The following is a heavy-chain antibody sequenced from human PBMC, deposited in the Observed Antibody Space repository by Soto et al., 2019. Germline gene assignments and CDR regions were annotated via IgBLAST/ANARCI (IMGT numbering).Heavy chain of an antibody. J-gene: IGHJ6*02. CDR3: ARGHCSRTSCSNYGLDV. Sequence: EVQLVESGGGLVKPGGSLRLSCAVSGFTFSSYSMNWVRQTPGKGLEWVSFISSSSSYINYADSVKGRFTISRDNAQNSLYLQMNSLRAEDTAVYYCARGHCSRTSCSNYGLDVWGQGTTVTVSS. CDR1: GFTFSSYS. CDR2: ISSSSSYI. V-gene: IGHV3-21*01. D-gene: IGHD2-2*01.